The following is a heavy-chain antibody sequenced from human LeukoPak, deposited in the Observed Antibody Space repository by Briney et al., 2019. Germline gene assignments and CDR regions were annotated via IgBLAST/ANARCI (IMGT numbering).Heavy chain of an antibody. CDR2: INHSGST. Sequence: KPSETLSLTCAVYGGSFSGYYWSWIRQPPGKGLEWIGEINHSGSTNYNPSLKSRVTISVDTSKNQFSLKLSSVTAADTAVYYCATVEWELLGGETIQDYWGQGTLLTVSS. J-gene: IGHJ4*02. CDR1: GGSFSGYY. V-gene: IGHV4-34*01. CDR3: ATVEWELLGGETIQDY. D-gene: IGHD1-26*01.